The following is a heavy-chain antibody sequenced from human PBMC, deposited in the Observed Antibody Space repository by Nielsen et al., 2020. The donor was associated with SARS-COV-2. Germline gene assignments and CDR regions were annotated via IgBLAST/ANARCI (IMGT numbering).Heavy chain of an antibody. CDR3: ARARGAYGDYYYYYTDV. V-gene: IGHV6-1*01. CDR2: TYYRSKWYN. J-gene: IGHJ6*03. CDR1: GDSVSSSSAA. D-gene: IGHD4-17*01. Sequence: SQTLSLTCAISGDSVSSSSAAWNWIRQSPSRGLEWLGRTYYRSKWYNDYAVSVKSRITINPDTSKNQFSLHLNSVTPEDTAVHYCARARGAYGDYYYYYTDVWGKGTTVTVSS.